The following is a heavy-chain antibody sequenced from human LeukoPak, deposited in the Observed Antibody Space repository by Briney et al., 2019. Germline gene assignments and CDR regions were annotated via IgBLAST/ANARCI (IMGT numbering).Heavy chain of an antibody. CDR3: ARGNGWVCSSTSCYNWFDP. V-gene: IGHV4-34*01. CDR1: GGSFSGYY. D-gene: IGHD2-2*01. J-gene: IGHJ5*02. Sequence: SETLSLTCAVYGGSFSGYYWSWIRQPPGKGLEWIGSIYYSGSTYHNPSLKSRVTISVDTSKNQFSLKLSSVTAADTAVYYCARGNGWVCSSTSCYNWFDPWGQGTLVTVSS. CDR2: IYYSGST.